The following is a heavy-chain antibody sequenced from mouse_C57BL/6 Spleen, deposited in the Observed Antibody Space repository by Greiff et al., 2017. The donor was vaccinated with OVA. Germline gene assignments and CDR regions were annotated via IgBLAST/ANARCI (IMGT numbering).Heavy chain of an antibody. J-gene: IGHJ1*03. CDR1: GYTFTSYW. CDR3: ARYYYGRNWYFDV. Sequence: VQLQQPGAELVMPGASVKLSCKASGYTFTSYWMHWVKQRPGQGLEWIGELDPSDSYTNYNQKFKGKSTLTVDKSSSTAYMQLSSLTSEDSAVYYCARYYYGRNWYFDVWGTGTTVTVSS. CDR2: LDPSDSYT. V-gene: IGHV1-69*01. D-gene: IGHD1-1*01.